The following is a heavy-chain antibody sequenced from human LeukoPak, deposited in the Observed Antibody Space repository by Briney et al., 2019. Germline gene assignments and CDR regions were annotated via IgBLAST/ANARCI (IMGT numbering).Heavy chain of an antibody. D-gene: IGHD3-10*01. J-gene: IGHJ6*02. Sequence: ASVKVSCKASGYTFTSYGISWVRQAPGQGLEWMGWISAYNGNTNYAQKLQGRVTMTTDTSTSTAYMELRSLRSDDTAVHYCAREDVLLWFGARYYYGMDVWGQGTTVTVSS. V-gene: IGHV1-18*01. CDR1: GYTFTSYG. CDR2: ISAYNGNT. CDR3: AREDVLLWFGARYYYGMDV.